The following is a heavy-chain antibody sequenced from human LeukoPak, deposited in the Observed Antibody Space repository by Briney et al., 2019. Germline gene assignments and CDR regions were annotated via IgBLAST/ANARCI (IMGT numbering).Heavy chain of an antibody. CDR3: AREGWGFYDIWPVYYRYFDY. CDR2: IKQDGSEK. CDR1: GFTFSSYW. J-gene: IGHJ4*02. D-gene: IGHD3-9*01. Sequence: GGSLRLSCAASGFTFSSYWMSWVRQAPGKGLEWVANIKQDGSEKYYVDSVKGRFTISRDNAKNSLYLQMNSLRAEDTAVYYCAREGWGFYDIWPVYYRYFDYWGQGTLVTVS. V-gene: IGHV3-7*01.